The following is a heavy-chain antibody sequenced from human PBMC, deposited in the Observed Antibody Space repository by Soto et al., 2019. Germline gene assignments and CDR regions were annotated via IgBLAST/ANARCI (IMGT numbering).Heavy chain of an antibody. CDR2: ISSSSSYI. D-gene: IGHD3-3*01. V-gene: IGHV3-21*01. Sequence: GGSLRLSCAASGFTFSSYSMNWVRQAPGKGLEWVSSISSSSSYIYYADSVKGRFTISRDNAKNSLYLQMNSLRAEDTAVYYCARDGHNFGNFDYWGQGTLVTVSS. CDR1: GFTFSSYS. J-gene: IGHJ4*02. CDR3: ARDGHNFGNFDY.